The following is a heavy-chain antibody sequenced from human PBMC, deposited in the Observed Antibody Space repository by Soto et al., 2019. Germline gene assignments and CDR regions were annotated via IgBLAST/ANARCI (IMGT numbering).Heavy chain of an antibody. D-gene: IGHD3-9*01. V-gene: IGHV4-59*01. CDR3: ARGREYDILTGYYYFDY. CDR2: IYYSGST. CDR1: GGSISSYY. J-gene: IGHJ4*02. Sequence: SETLSLTCTVSGGSISSYYWSWIRQPPGKGLEWIGYIYYSGSTNYNPSLKSRVTISVDTSKNQFSLKLSSVTAADTAVYYCARGREYDILTGYYYFDYWGQGTLVTVSS.